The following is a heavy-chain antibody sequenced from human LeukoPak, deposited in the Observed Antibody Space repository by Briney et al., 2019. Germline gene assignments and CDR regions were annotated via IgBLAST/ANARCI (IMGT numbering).Heavy chain of an antibody. V-gene: IGHV3-21*01. CDR3: ARDSLYGSGGAFDI. J-gene: IGHJ3*02. CDR1: GFTFSSYS. D-gene: IGHD3-10*01. Sequence: GGSLRLSCAASGFTFSSYSMNWVRQAPGKGLEWVSSISSSSSYIYYADSVKGRFTISRDNAQNSLYLQMNSLRAEDTAVYYCARDSLYGSGGAFDIWGQGTMVTVSS. CDR2: ISSSSSYI.